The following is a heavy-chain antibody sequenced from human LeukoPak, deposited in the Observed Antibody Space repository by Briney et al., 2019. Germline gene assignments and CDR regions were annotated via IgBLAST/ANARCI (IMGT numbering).Heavy chain of an antibody. CDR2: VYVTGST. D-gene: IGHD6-19*01. J-gene: IGHJ5*02. V-gene: IGHV4-4*07. CDR1: GDSISSYY. Sequence: SETLSLTCTVPGDSISSYYWSWIRQPAGKGLGWIGRVYVTGSTNLNPALQSRVTMSVDTSKNQFSLKLTSVTAADTAVYYCARDRQWLVDHWGQGTLVTVSS. CDR3: ARDRQWLVDH.